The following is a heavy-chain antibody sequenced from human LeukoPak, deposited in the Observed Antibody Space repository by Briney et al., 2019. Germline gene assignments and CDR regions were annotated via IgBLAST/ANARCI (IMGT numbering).Heavy chain of an antibody. CDR3: ARDLNYDFWSGYYSSLHFDY. CDR1: GGSISSSSYF. V-gene: IGHV4-39*07. Sequence: SETLSLTCTVSGGSISSSSYFWGWIRQPPGKGLEWIGSIYYSESTYYNPSLKSRVRISVDTSKNQFSLKLSSVTAADTAVYYCARDLNYDFWSGYYSSLHFDYWGQGTLVTVSS. CDR2: IYYSEST. J-gene: IGHJ4*02. D-gene: IGHD3-3*01.